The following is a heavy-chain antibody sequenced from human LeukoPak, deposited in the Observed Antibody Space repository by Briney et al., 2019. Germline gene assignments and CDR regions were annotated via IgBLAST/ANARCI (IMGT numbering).Heavy chain of an antibody. CDR3: ARIAVPGKAYNYFDP. CDR1: GFTFSSYG. D-gene: IGHD6-19*01. CDR2: ISYDGSFI. V-gene: IGHV3-30*03. Sequence: GRSLRLSCAASGFTFSSYGMHWVRRAPGKGLEWVAVISYDGSFIKYADSVEGRFTISRDNSKNTLCLQMNSLRPEDTAGYCCARIAVPGKAYNYFDPWGQGTLVTVSS. J-gene: IGHJ5*02.